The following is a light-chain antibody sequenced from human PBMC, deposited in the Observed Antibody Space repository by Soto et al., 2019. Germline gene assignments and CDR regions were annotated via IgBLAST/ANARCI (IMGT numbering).Light chain of an antibody. CDR2: AAS. V-gene: IGKV1-27*01. J-gene: IGKJ4*01. Sequence: DIQMTQSPSSLSASVGDRVTINCRASQGISTYLAWYQQKPWKVPKLLIYAASTLHSAVPSRFSGSGSGTDFTLTISSRQPEDVSNYYCQKYNSAPLTFGGGTKVEIK. CDR1: QGISTY. CDR3: QKYNSAPLT.